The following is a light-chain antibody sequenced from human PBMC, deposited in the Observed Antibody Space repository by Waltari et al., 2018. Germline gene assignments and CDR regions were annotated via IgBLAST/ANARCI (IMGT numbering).Light chain of an antibody. CDR3: QPYNSYSIM. CDR2: KAS. Sequence: DIQMTQSPSTLSASVGDRVTITCRASQSISDWLAWYQQKPGKAPKLLIYKASSLESGVTSRVSGSGSGTEFTLTISSLQPDDFATYYCQPYNSYSIMFGQGTRLEIK. J-gene: IGKJ5*01. CDR1: QSISDW. V-gene: IGKV1-5*03.